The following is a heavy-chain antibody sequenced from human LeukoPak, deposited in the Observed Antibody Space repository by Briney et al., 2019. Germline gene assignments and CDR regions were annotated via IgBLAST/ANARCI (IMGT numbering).Heavy chain of an antibody. CDR2: IDQDGSEK. J-gene: IGHJ4*02. CDR1: GFTFRSYY. V-gene: IGHV3-7*01. D-gene: IGHD6-13*01. Sequence: GRSLRLSCAASGFTFRSYYMSWVRQAPGKGLEGVANIDQDGSEKYYVDSVKGRFTIFRDNAKNSLYLQMNSLRVEDTAVYYCARVGAPGTADYWGQGTLVTVSS. CDR3: ARVGAPGTADY.